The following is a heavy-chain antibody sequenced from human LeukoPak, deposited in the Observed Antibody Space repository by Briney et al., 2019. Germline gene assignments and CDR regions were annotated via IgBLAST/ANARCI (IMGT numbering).Heavy chain of an antibody. J-gene: IGHJ4*02. CDR3: ARGARVATIDY. Sequence: GGSLRLSCAASGFTFSSYGMHWVRQAPGKGLEWVAFIRYDGSNKYYADSVKGRFTISRDNSKNTLYLQMNSRRAEDAAVYYCARGARVATIDYWGQGTLVTVSS. V-gene: IGHV3-30*02. CDR1: GFTFSSYG. CDR2: IRYDGSNK. D-gene: IGHD5-12*01.